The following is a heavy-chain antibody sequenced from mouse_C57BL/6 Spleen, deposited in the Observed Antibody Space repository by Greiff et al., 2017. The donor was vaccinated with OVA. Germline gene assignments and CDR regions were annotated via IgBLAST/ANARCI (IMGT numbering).Heavy chain of an antibody. J-gene: IGHJ4*01. CDR3: ARRVSTTVVATDYYAMDY. CDR2: INTNNGGT. CDR1: GYTFTDYY. V-gene: IGHV1-26*01. D-gene: IGHD1-1*01. Sequence: VQLQQSGPELVKPGASVKISCKASGYTFTDYYMNWVQQSPGKSLEWIGDINTNNGGTSYNQKFKGKATLTVDKSYSTAYMELRSLTSEDSAVYYCARRVSTTVVATDYYAMDYWGQGTSVTVSS.